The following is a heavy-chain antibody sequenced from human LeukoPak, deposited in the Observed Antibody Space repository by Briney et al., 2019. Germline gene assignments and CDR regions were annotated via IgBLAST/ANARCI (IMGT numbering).Heavy chain of an antibody. CDR3: ARDRGYYDSSGYFDY. CDR2: IIPIFGTA. J-gene: IGHJ4*02. V-gene: IGHV1-69*06. CDR1: GGTFSSYA. D-gene: IGHD3-22*01. Sequence: WASVKVSCKASGGTFSSYAISWVRQAPGQGLEWMGGIIPIFGTANYAQKFQGRVTITADKSTSTAYMELSSLRSEDTAVYYCARDRGYYDSSGYFDYWGQGTLVTVSS.